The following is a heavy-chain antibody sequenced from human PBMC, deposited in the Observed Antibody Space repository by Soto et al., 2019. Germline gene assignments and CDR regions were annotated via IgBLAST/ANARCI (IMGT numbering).Heavy chain of an antibody. Sequence: LRLSCAASGFTFSTYSMNWVRQAPGKGLEWVSSISSSGTYIHYADSLKGRFTISRDNAKNSLYLQMISLRAEDTAVYYCARDPSDCSSTSCWGYYALDVWGQGTTVTVSS. CDR1: GFTFSTYS. J-gene: IGHJ6*02. V-gene: IGHV3-21*01. CDR3: ARDPSDCSSTSCWGYYALDV. CDR2: ISSSGTYI. D-gene: IGHD2-2*01.